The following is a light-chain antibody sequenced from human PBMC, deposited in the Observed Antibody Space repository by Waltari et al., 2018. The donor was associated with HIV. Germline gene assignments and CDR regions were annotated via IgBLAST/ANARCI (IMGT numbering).Light chain of an antibody. J-gene: IGKJ1*01. CDR1: QSVNSW. Sequence: DIQMTQSPSTLSASVGDRVPITCRASQSVNSWLAWYQQKPGEAPKLLISKASILENGVPSRFSGSGSGTKFTVTISSLQPDDFATYYCQQYSTYPWMFGQGTRVEIK. V-gene: IGKV1-5*03. CDR2: KAS. CDR3: QQYSTYPWM.